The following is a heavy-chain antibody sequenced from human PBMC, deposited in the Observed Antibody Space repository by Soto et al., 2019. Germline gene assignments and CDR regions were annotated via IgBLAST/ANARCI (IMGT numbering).Heavy chain of an antibody. Sequence: GGSLRLSCAASGFTVDNNYMSWVRQAPGKGLEWVSVIYSGGSTYYADSVKGRFNIYRNSSKNTLYIQMNSVRAEDTSVYYGARDEDVSYYVYWGQGTLVTVSS. CDR3: ARDEDVSYYVY. D-gene: IGHD2-15*01. J-gene: IGHJ4*02. V-gene: IGHV3-53*04. CDR1: GFTVDNNY. CDR2: IYSGGST.